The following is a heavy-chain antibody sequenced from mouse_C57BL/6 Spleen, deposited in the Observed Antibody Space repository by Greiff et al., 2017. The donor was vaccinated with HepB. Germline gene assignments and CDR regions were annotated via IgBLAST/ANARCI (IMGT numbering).Heavy chain of an antibody. V-gene: IGHV5-4*01. D-gene: IGHD1-1*01. Sequence: DVMLVESGGGLVKPGGSLKLSCAASGFTFSSYAMSWVRQTPEKRLEWVATISDGGSYTYYPDNVKGRFTISRDNAKNNLYLQMSHLKSEDTAMYYCARDNGSSWYFDVWGTGTTVTVSS. CDR2: ISDGGSYT. CDR3: ARDNGSSWYFDV. J-gene: IGHJ1*03. CDR1: GFTFSSYA.